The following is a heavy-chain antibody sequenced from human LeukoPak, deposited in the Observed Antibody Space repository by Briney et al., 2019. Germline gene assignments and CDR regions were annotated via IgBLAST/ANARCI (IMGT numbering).Heavy chain of an antibody. CDR2: ISGSGGNT. D-gene: IGHD6-19*01. Sequence: QPGGSLRLSCAASGFTFSSYAMSWVRQAPGKGLEWVSGISGSGGNTFYADSVKGRFTISRDNSKNTLYLQINSLRAEDTAVYYCAKRNSSGWYYFDYWGRGTLVTVSS. CDR1: GFTFSSYA. J-gene: IGHJ4*02. V-gene: IGHV3-23*01. CDR3: AKRNSSGWYYFDY.